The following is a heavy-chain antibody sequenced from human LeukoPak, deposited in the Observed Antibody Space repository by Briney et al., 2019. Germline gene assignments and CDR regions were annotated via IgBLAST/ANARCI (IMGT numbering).Heavy chain of an antibody. D-gene: IGHD2-2*01. V-gene: IGHV1-18*01. CDR1: GYTFTSYS. Sequence: ASVKVSCKASGYTFTSYSISWVRQAPGQGLEWMGWISAYNGNTNYAQKLQGRVTMTTDTSTSTAYMELSRLRSDDTAVYYCARVGRSRYCSSTSCYAFDYWGQGTLVTVST. J-gene: IGHJ4*02. CDR3: ARVGRSRYCSSTSCYAFDY. CDR2: ISAYNGNT.